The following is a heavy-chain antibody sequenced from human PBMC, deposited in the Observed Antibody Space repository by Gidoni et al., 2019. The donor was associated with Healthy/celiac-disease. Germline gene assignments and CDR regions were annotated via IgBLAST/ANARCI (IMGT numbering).Heavy chain of an antibody. D-gene: IGHD6-13*01. Sequence: QVQLVQSGAEVKKPGASVKVSCQASGYTFTGYYMHWVRQAPGQGLEWMGWINPNSGGTNYAQKFQGWVTMTRDTSISTAYMELSRLRSDDTAVYYCARAPPIAAAGTLWFDPWGQGTLVTVSS. CDR3: ARAPPIAAAGTLWFDP. J-gene: IGHJ5*02. CDR2: INPNSGGT. V-gene: IGHV1-2*04. CDR1: GYTFTGYY.